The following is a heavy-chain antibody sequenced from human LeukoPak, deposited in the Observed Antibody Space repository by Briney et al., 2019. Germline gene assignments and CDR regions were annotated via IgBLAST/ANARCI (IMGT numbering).Heavy chain of an antibody. CDR3: VKSGGYGLIDY. V-gene: IGHV4-34*01. J-gene: IGHJ4*02. D-gene: IGHD1-26*01. Sequence: SETLSLTCAVYGGSFSGYYWSWIRQPPGKGLEWIGEINHSGSTNYNASLQSRVTISIDTSKNQFSLRLNSVTAADTAMYFCVKSGGYGLIDYWGQGTLVTVSS. CDR1: GGSFSGYY. CDR2: INHSGST.